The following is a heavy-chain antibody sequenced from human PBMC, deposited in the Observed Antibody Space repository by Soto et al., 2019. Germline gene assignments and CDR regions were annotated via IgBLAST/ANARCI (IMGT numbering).Heavy chain of an antibody. Sequence: EVQVLESGGDLVQPGGSLRLSWAASGFTFSNYAMNWVRQAPGKGPEWVSGISAGRSTFYADSVKGRFTISRDNSKSTLFLQMDSLRAEDTALYYCTKVRGDPVWGKGTTVTVSS. V-gene: IGHV3-23*01. J-gene: IGHJ6*04. CDR2: ISAGRST. CDR1: GFTFSNYA. CDR3: TKVRGDPV. D-gene: IGHD4-17*01.